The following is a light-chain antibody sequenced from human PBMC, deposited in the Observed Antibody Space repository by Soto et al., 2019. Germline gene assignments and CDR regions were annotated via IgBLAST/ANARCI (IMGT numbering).Light chain of an antibody. Sequence: DIQLTQSPAFLSASVGDRVTITCRASQGISDYLSWYQQKQGKAPTILIYDASTWQSGVPSRFSGSGSGTEFTLTISSLQPEDFATYYCPQYNSYPLTFGGGTELEMK. CDR3: PQYNSYPLT. V-gene: IGKV1-9*01. J-gene: IGKJ4*01. CDR1: QGISDY. CDR2: DAS.